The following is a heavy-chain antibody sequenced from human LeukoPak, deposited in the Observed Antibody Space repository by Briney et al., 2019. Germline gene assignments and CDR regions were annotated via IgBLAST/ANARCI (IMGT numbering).Heavy chain of an antibody. CDR3: ARAHYYDSSGYYYAYGY. Sequence: ASVKVSCKASGYTFTSYGISWVRQAPGQGLEWMGWISAYNGNTNYAQKLQGRVTMTTDTSMSTAYMELRSLRSDDTAVYYCARAHYYDSSGYYYAYGYWGQGTLVTVSS. D-gene: IGHD3-22*01. CDR2: ISAYNGNT. CDR1: GYTFTSYG. J-gene: IGHJ4*02. V-gene: IGHV1-18*01.